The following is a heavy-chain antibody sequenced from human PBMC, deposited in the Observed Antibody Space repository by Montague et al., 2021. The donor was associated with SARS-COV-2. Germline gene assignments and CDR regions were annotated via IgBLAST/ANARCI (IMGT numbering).Heavy chain of an antibody. Sequence: SETLSLTCAVHGGSFSTYSWNWIRQPPGKGLEWIGVIHHGGSTNCNPSPKSRVTISADTSKNQFSLKLTSVAAADTAVYYCARLGDGVVPSPILGVGPYYSYYYMDVWGKGTTVTVSS. CDR3: ARLGDGVVPSPILGVGPYYSYYYMDV. CDR2: IHHGGST. D-gene: IGHD3-10*01. CDR1: GGSFSTYS. V-gene: IGHV4-34*01. J-gene: IGHJ6*03.